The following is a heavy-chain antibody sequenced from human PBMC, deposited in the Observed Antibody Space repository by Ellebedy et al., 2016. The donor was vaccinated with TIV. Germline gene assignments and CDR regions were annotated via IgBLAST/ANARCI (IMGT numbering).Heavy chain of an antibody. CDR1: GGSLSSSIYY. CDR2: IYYGGNT. D-gene: IGHD6-19*01. J-gene: IGHJ6*02. CDR3: ARGQYNSGTKSMDV. V-gene: IGHV4-39*01. Sequence: GSLRLSXTVSGGSLSSSIYYWGWIRQSPGKGLEWIGSIYYGGNTYYSPSLKSRVSISVHTSRSQFSLKLSSVTAADTAVYYCARGQYNSGTKSMDVWGRGTTVTVSS.